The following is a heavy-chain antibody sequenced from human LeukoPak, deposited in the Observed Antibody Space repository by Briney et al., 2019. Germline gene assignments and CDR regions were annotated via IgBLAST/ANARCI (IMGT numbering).Heavy chain of an antibody. D-gene: IGHD3-22*01. V-gene: IGHV3-30*18. CDR3: AKGGYYERPWYFDY. CDR1: GLAFSHSG. CDR2: ISFYGKNK. Sequence: GRSLRLSNAASGLAFSHSGMAWVCRAPGKGLNWRAVISFYGKNKVYADWVRGRFTRSRDNSRHALYLQMDSLRAEDTAVYYCAKGGYYERPWYFDYWGQGTLVTVSS. J-gene: IGHJ4*02.